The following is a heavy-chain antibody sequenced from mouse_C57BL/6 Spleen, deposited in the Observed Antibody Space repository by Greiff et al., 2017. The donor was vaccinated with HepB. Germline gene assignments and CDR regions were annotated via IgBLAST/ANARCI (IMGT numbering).Heavy chain of an antibody. V-gene: IGHV5-4*01. Sequence: EVNVVESGGGLVKPGGSLKLSCAASGFTFSSYAMSWVRQTPEKRLEWVATISDGGSYTYYPDNVKGRFTISRDNAKNNLYLQMSHLKSEDTAMYYCAREGSDYGSSFDYWGQGTTLTVSS. CDR3: AREGSDYGSSFDY. J-gene: IGHJ2*01. CDR1: GFTFSSYA. CDR2: ISDGGSYT. D-gene: IGHD1-1*01.